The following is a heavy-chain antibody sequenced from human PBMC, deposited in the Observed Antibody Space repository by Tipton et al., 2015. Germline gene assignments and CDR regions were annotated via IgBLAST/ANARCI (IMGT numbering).Heavy chain of an antibody. J-gene: IGHJ6*02. CDR2: IIPVFGIV. CDR3: ARDVGSGNYYYGMDV. Sequence: QLVQSGAEVKKPGSSVKVSCKASGDTFNNHVIHWVRQAPGQGLEWMGGIIPVFGIVNYALKFQGRVTMTADESTSTTYMELTSLRSEDTAVYYCARDVGSGNYYYGMDVWGQGTTVTVSS. V-gene: IGHV1-69*01. CDR1: GDTFNNHV. D-gene: IGHD2-15*01.